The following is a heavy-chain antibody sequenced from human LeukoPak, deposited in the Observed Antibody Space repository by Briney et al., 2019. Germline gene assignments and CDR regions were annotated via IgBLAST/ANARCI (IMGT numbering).Heavy chain of an antibody. CDR2: IRYDGSNK. Sequence: GGSLRLSCAASGFTFSSYGMHWVRQAPGKGLEWVAFIRYDGSNKYYADSVKGRFTISRDNSKNTLYLQMNSLRAEDTAVYYCAKDGRYFDWLLYNYFDYWGQGTRVTVSS. J-gene: IGHJ4*02. CDR3: AKDGRYFDWLLYNYFDY. V-gene: IGHV3-30*02. CDR1: GFTFSSYG. D-gene: IGHD3-9*01.